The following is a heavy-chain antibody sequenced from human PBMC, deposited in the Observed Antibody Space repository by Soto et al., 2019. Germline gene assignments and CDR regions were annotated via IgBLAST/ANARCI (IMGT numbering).Heavy chain of an antibody. Sequence: GGSLRLSCAASGFTFSSYAMSWVRQAPGKGLEWVSAISGSGGSTYYADSVKGRFTISRDNSKNTLYLQMNSLRAEGTAVYYCAKRDQYYYDSSGYGYWGQGTLVTVSS. V-gene: IGHV3-23*01. CDR3: AKRDQYYYDSSGYGY. CDR1: GFTFSSYA. J-gene: IGHJ4*02. D-gene: IGHD3-22*01. CDR2: ISGSGGST.